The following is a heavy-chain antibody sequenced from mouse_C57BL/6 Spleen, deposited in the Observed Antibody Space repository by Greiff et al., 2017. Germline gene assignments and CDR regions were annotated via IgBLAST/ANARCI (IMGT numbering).Heavy chain of an antibody. D-gene: IGHD1-1*01. J-gene: IGHJ1*03. V-gene: IGHV1-9*01. CDR2: ILPGSGST. Sequence: VQLQQSGAELMKPGASVKLSCKATGYTFTGYWIEWVKQRPGHGLEWIGEILPGSGSTNYNEKFKGKATFTADTSSNTAYMQLSSLTTEDSAIYYCARRPFNYGSSPYWYFDVWGTGTTVTVSS. CDR1: GYTFTGYW. CDR3: ARRPFNYGSSPYWYFDV.